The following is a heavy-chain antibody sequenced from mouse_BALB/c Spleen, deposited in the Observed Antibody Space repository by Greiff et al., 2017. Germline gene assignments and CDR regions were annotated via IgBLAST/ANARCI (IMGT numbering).Heavy chain of an antibody. V-gene: IGHV5-9-4*01. CDR1: GFTFSSYA. J-gene: IGHJ3*01. Sequence: EVQVVESGGGLVKPGGSLKLSCAASGFTFSSYAMSWVRQSPEKRLEWVAEISSGGSYTYYPDTVTGRFTISRDNAKNTLYLEMSSLRSEDTAMYYCARDRYYGSSPWFAYWGQGTLVTVSA. CDR2: ISSGGSYT. CDR3: ARDRYYGSSPWFAY. D-gene: IGHD1-1*01.